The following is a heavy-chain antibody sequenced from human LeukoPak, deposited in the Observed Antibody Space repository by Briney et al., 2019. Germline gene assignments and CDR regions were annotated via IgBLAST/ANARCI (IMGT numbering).Heavy chain of an antibody. CDR1: GFSLSTSGVG. J-gene: IGHJ4*02. Sequence: SCPTLVNPTQTLTLTCTFSGFSLSTSGVGVGWIRQPPGKALQWLAFIYWDDDKRYSPSLKSRLTITKDTSKNQVVLTMTNMDPVDTATYYCAHGFNYYDSHPIAPFDYWGRGTLVTVSS. V-gene: IGHV2-5*02. CDR2: IYWDDDK. D-gene: IGHD3-22*01. CDR3: AHGFNYYDSHPIAPFDY.